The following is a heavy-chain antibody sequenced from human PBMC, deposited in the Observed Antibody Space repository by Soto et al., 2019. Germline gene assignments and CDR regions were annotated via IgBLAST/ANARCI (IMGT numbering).Heavy chain of an antibody. V-gene: IGHV1-18*04. J-gene: IGHJ5*02. CDR3: ERDFGFGELSPAWLDP. CDR1: GYTFTSYG. Sequence: ASVKVSCKASGYTFTSYGISWVRQAPGQGLEWMGWISAYNGNTNYAQKLQGRVTMTTDTSTSTAYMELRSLRSDDTAVYYCERDFGFGELSPAWLDPWGQGTLVTVSS. CDR2: ISAYNGNT. D-gene: IGHD3-10*01.